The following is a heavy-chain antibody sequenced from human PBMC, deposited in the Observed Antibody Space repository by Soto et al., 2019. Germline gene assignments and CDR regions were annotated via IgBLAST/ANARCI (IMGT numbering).Heavy chain of an antibody. CDR2: INPSGGYT. CDR1: GYTFTSYY. J-gene: IGHJ5*02. D-gene: IGHD2-21*02. CDR3: ARCGGIVVVTAPYDP. Sequence: QVQLVQSGAEVKKPGASVKVSCKASGYTFTSYYMNWVRQAPGQGLEWLGIINPSGGYTTYAQRFLGRVTMTSDTSTSTVHMELGSLTSEDTAVYYCARCGGIVVVTAPYDPWGQGTLVTVSS. V-gene: IGHV1-46*03.